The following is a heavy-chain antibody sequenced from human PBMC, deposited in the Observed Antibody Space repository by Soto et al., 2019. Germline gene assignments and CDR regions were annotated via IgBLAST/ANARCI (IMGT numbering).Heavy chain of an antibody. CDR2: ISAYNGNS. J-gene: IGHJ4*02. CDR3: ARAGQYYDASGYAN. Sequence: QVKLVQSGAEVKKPGASIKVSCKASGYSFATSGMTWVRQAPGQGLEWVGWISAYNGNSNYDQNLQDRVTMTTDTSTTTAYLELRNLSSDDSAVYYCARAGQYYDASGYANWGQGTLVNVSS. D-gene: IGHD3-22*01. V-gene: IGHV1-18*01. CDR1: GYSFATSG.